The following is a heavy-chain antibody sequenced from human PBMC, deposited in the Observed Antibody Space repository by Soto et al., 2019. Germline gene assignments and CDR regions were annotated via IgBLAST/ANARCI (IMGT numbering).Heavy chain of an antibody. CDR2: IYYSGST. Sequence: SETLSLTCTVSGGSVSSGSYYWSWIRQPPGKRLEWIGYIYYSGSTNYNPSLKSRVTISVDTSKNQFSLKLSSVTAADTAVYYCARDMSSSWDPPHYYYYGMDVWGQGTTVTVSS. D-gene: IGHD6-13*01. V-gene: IGHV4-61*01. CDR1: GGSVSSGSYY. J-gene: IGHJ6*02. CDR3: ARDMSSSWDPPHYYYYGMDV.